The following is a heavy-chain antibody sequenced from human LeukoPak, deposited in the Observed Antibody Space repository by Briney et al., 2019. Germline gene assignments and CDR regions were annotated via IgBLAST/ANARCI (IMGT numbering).Heavy chain of an antibody. J-gene: IGHJ2*01. Sequence: PGGSLRLSCAASGFTFSTYSMNWVRQAPGKGLEWVSSISSSSTYVYYGDSVKGRFTISRDNAKNSLYLQMNSLRTEDTALYYCAKASGGHYWYFDLWGRGTLVTVSS. CDR1: GFTFSTYS. CDR3: AKASGGHYWYFDL. CDR2: ISSSSTYV. V-gene: IGHV3-21*04. D-gene: IGHD1-26*01.